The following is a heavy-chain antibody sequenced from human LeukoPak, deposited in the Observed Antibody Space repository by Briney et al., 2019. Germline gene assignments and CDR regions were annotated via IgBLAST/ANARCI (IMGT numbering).Heavy chain of an antibody. J-gene: IGHJ4*02. CDR2: IAGSDGFT. CDR1: GFPFSSYA. Sequence: GGSLRLSCAASGFPFSSYAMNCVRQAPGKGPEWVSVIAGSDGFTQYADSVKGRFTISRDNSKNTVYLQMNRLRVEDTALYYCVRSLDYWGQGTLVTVSS. V-gene: IGHV3-23*01. CDR3: VRSLDY.